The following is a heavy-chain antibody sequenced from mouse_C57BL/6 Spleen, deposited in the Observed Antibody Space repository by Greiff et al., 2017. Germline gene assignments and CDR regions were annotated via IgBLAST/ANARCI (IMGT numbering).Heavy chain of an antibody. D-gene: IGHD2-4*01. Sequence: QVQLQQPGAELVKPGASVKMCCKASGYTFTSYWITWVKQRPGQGLEWIGDIYPGSGSTNYNEKFKSKATLTVDTSSSTAYMQLSSLTSEDSAVYYCARYYDYDGGIYYAMDYWGQGTSVTVSS. J-gene: IGHJ4*01. V-gene: IGHV1-55*01. CDR2: IYPGSGST. CDR3: ARYYDYDGGIYYAMDY. CDR1: GYTFTSYW.